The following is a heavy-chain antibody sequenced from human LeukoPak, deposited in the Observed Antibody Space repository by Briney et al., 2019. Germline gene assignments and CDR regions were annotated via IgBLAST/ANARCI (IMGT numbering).Heavy chain of an antibody. CDR3: AKDRGLGYDSKESDY. J-gene: IGHJ4*02. CDR2: ISYDGSNK. V-gene: IGHV3-30*18. CDR1: GFTFSSYG. D-gene: IGHD3-22*01. Sequence: GGSLRLSCAASGFTFSSYGMHWVRQAPGKGLEWVAVISYDGSNKYYADSVKGRFTISRDNSKNTLYLQMNSLGAEDTAVYYCAKDRGLGYDSKESDYWGQGTLVTVSS.